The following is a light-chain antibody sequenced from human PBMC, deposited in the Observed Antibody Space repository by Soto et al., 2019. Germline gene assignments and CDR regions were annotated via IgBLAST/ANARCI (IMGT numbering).Light chain of an antibody. J-gene: IGLJ1*01. V-gene: IGLV2-14*03. CDR1: SSDVGDSTY. CDR3: TSYTTSSTLV. Sequence: QSVLTQPASVSGSPGQSITVSCTGISSDVGDSTYVSWYQQHPGKAPRLIISDVNNRPSGVSNRFSGSKSGNTASLTISGLQAEDEADYYCTSYTTSSTLVFVTGTQVTVL. CDR2: DVN.